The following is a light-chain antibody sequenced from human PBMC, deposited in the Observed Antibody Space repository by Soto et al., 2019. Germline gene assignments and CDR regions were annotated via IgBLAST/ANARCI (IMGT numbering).Light chain of an antibody. CDR1: QSVLSNY. CDR2: GAI. CDR3: HQYGSSPWT. V-gene: IGKV3-20*01. J-gene: IGKJ1*01. Sequence: EVVFTQSPCTLSSSPGERATLSCRASQSVLSNYLAWYQQKPGQAPRLLMYGAISRATGIPDRFSGSGSGTDFALTINRLEPEDFAVYYCHQYGSSPWTFGHGTKVDIK.